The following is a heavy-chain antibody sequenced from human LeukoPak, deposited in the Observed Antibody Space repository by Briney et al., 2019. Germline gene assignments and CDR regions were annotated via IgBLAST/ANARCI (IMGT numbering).Heavy chain of an antibody. V-gene: IGHV3-48*03. J-gene: IGHJ4*02. D-gene: IGHD6-13*01. CDR3: AKDLGYSSSWYLLDY. CDR1: GFTFSSYE. CDR2: ISSSGSTI. Sequence: AGGSLRLSCAASGFTFSSYEMNWVRQAPGKGLEWVSYISSSGSTIYYADSVKGRFTISRDNAKNSLYLQMNSLRAEDTAVYYCAKDLGYSSSWYLLDYWGQGTLVTVSS.